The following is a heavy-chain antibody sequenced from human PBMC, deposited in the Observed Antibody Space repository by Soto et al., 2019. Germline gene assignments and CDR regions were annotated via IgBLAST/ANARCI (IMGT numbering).Heavy chain of an antibody. D-gene: IGHD4-17*01. J-gene: IGHJ6*02. Sequence: SETLSLTCTVSGGSISSYYWSWIRQPPGKGLEWIGYIYYSGSTNYNPSLKSRVTISVDTSKNQFSLKLSSVTAADTAVYYCAREWRWGDYESYYYYYGMDVWGQGTTVTVSS. CDR3: AREWRWGDYESYYYYYGMDV. CDR1: GGSISSYY. CDR2: IYYSGST. V-gene: IGHV4-59*01.